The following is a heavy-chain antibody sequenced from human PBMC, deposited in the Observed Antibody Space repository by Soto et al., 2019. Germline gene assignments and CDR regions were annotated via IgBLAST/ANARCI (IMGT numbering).Heavy chain of an antibody. CDR1: GGTFSRYS. V-gene: IGHV1-69*08. CDR2: IIPIFGIA. J-gene: IGHJ6*02. CDR3: AREESDRETGLVPAAIDGMDV. Sequence: QVQLVQSGAEVKKPGSSVKVSCKASGGTFSRYSITWVRQAPGHGLEWIGRIIPIFGIASYAQKFQARVTNTADESTSAAYMKLSSLESDDTAVYYCAREESDRETGLVPAAIDGMDVCGQGTTVTVSS. D-gene: IGHD2-2*01.